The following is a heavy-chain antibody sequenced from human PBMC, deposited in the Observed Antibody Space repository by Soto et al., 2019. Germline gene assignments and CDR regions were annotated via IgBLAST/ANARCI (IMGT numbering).Heavy chain of an antibody. D-gene: IGHD3-16*02. CDR2: INHSGST. J-gene: IGHJ4*02. CDR3: ARGRRYYGYVWGSYRYRGPFDY. CDR1: GGSFSGYY. V-gene: IGHV4-34*01. Sequence: SETLSLTCAVYGGSFSGYYWSWIRQPPGKGLEWIGEINHSGSTNYNPSLKSRVTISVDTSKNQFSLKLSSVTAADTAVYYCARGRRYYGYVWGSYRYRGPFDYWGQGTLVTVS.